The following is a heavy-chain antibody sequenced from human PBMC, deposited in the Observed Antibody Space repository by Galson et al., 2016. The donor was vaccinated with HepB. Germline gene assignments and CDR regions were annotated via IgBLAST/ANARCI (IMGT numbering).Heavy chain of an antibody. CDR3: ARGSLVESADV. CDR2: IDHGGVT. J-gene: IGHJ6*02. V-gene: IGHV4-34*01. CDR1: GGSFNGYY. D-gene: IGHD2-2*01. Sequence: SETLSLTCAVYGGSFNGYYWTWIRQSPGKGLEWIGEIDHGGVTSYNPSLKSRVSISVDTSERQFSLKVTSVHAADTAVYYCARGSLVESADVWGQGTTVTVSS.